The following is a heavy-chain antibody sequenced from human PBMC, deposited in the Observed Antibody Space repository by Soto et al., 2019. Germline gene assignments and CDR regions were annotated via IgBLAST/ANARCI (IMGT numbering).Heavy chain of an antibody. CDR2: IYYSGST. CDR3: ARGSDYGSGSYYNEEGKFYYYYMDV. Sequence: SETLSLTCTVSGGSISSYYWSWIRQPPGKGLEWIGYIYYSGSTNYNPSLKSRGTISVDTSKNQFSLKLSSVTAADTAVYYCARGSDYGSGSYYNEEGKFYYYYMDVWGKGTTVTVSS. CDR1: GGSISSYY. D-gene: IGHD3-10*01. J-gene: IGHJ6*03. V-gene: IGHV4-59*01.